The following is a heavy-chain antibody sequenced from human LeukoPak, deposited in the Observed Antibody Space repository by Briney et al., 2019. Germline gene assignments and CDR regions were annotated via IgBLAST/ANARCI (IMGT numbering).Heavy chain of an antibody. D-gene: IGHD3-10*01. J-gene: IGHJ3*02. CDR2: IIPIFGTA. Sequence: ASVKVSCKASGGTFSSYAISWVRQAPGQGLEWMGGIIPIFGTANYAQKFQGRVTITTDESTSTAYMELSSLRSEDTAVYYYARDHYYGSGSYAFDIWGQGTMVTVSS. CDR1: GGTFSSYA. V-gene: IGHV1-69*05. CDR3: ARDHYYGSGSYAFDI.